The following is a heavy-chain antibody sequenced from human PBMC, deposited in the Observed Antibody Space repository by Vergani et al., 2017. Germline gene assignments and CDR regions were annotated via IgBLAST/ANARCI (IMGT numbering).Heavy chain of an antibody. Sequence: QVQLVESGGGVVQPGRSLRLSCAASGFTFSSYAMQWVRQAPGKGLEWVAVISYDGSNKYYADSVKGRFTISRDNSKNKLYLQMNIRRAEDSAVYYCARDLCTQVSFTMVRGVIITSPGPSDQGYGMDVWGQGTTVTVSS. J-gene: IGHJ6*02. D-gene: IGHD3-10*01. CDR3: ARDLCTQVSFTMVRGVIITSPGPSDQGYGMDV. CDR2: ISYDGSNK. CDR1: GFTFSSYA. V-gene: IGHV3-30-3*01.